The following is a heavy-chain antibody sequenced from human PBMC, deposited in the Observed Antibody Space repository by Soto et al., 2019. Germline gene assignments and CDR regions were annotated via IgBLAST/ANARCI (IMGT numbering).Heavy chain of an antibody. J-gene: IGHJ3*02. CDR3: ASTGDYYDSSGYYPPLDAFDI. CDR1: GGTFSSYA. CDR2: IIPIFGTA. Sequence: SVKVSCKASGGTFSSYAISWVRQAPGQGLEGMGGIIPIFGTANYAQKFQGRVTITADESTSTAYMELSSLRSEDTAVYYCASTGDYYDSSGYYPPLDAFDIWGQGTMVTVSS. V-gene: IGHV1-69*13. D-gene: IGHD3-22*01.